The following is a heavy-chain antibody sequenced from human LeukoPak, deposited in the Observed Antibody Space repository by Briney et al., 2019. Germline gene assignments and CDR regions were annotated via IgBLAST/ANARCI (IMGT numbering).Heavy chain of an antibody. Sequence: KPSETLSLTCAVYGGSFGGYYCSWIRQPPGKGLEWIGEINHSGSTNYNPSLKSRVTISVDTSKNQFSLKLSSVTAADTAVYYCARDSYYDFWSGYYRDYYYYMDVWGKGTTVTVSS. D-gene: IGHD3-3*01. V-gene: IGHV4-34*01. J-gene: IGHJ6*03. CDR3: ARDSYYDFWSGYYRDYYYYMDV. CDR2: INHSGST. CDR1: GGSFGGYY.